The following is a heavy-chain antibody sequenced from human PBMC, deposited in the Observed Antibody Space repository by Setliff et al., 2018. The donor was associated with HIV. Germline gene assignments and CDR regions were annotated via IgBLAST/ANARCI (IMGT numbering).Heavy chain of an antibody. V-gene: IGHV1-69*10. CDR2: IIPTLTIK. CDR1: GDTFTTYA. D-gene: IGHD3-22*01. Sequence: SVKVSCKASGDTFTTYAISWVRQAPGQGLEWMGGIIPTLTIKHFAQKFQGRVAITADKSTSTAYMELRSLRSDDTAVYYCVRDESSYYDSSGYLVFDHWGQGTLVTVSS. CDR3: VRDESSYYDSSGYLVFDH. J-gene: IGHJ4*02.